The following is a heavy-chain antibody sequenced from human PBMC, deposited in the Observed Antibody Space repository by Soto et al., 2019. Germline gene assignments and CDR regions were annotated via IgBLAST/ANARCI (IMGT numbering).Heavy chain of an antibody. CDR2: IYYSGST. J-gene: IGHJ3*02. D-gene: IGHD3-10*01. Sequence: PSETLSLTCTVSGGSISSYYWSWIRQPPGKGLEWIGYIYYSGSTNYNPSLKSRVTISVDTSKNQFSLKLSSVTAADTAVYYCARHVLLWFGEFQGPDAFDIWCQGTMVTVSS. CDR3: ARHVLLWFGEFQGPDAFDI. V-gene: IGHV4-59*08. CDR1: GGSISSYY.